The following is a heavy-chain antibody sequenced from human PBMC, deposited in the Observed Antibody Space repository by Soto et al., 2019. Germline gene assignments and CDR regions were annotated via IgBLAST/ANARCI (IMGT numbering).Heavy chain of an antibody. CDR3: ARSPAVAGMAPYYFDY. J-gene: IGHJ4*02. V-gene: IGHV4-4*02. CDR1: GGSISSSNW. CDR2: IYHSGST. Sequence: QVQLQESGPGLVKPSGTLSLTCAVSGGSISSSNWWSWVRQPPGKGLEWIGEIYHSGSTNYNPSLNSRVTISVDKSKNQFSLKLSSVTAADTAVYYCARSPAVAGMAPYYFDYWGQGTLVTVSS. D-gene: IGHD6-19*01.